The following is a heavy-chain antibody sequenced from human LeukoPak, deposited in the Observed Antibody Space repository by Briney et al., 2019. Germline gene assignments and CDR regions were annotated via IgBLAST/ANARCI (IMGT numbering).Heavy chain of an antibody. CDR1: GGSFSGYY. D-gene: IGHD6-6*01. J-gene: IGHJ6*03. CDR3: ARVNKVAARFGISYYYYYYMDV. CDR2: INHSGST. Sequence: SETLSLTCAVYGGSFSGYYWSWIRQPPGKGLEWIGEINHSGSTNYNPSLKSRVTISVDTSKNQFSLKLSSVTAADTAVYYCARVNKVAARFGISYYYYYYMDVWGKGTTVTVSS. V-gene: IGHV4-34*01.